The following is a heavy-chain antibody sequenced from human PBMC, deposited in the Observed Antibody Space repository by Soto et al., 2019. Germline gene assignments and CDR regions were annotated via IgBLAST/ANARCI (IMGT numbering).Heavy chain of an antibody. D-gene: IGHD2-2*01. Sequence: QITLKESGPTLVKPTQTLTLTCTFSGFSLSTSGVGVGWIRQPPGKALEGLALIYWDDDKRYSPSLKSRLTXTXXTSQSQGVLTMTNMDPVDTAAYYCAGSSTYPFGDYWGQGTLVTVSS. V-gene: IGHV2-5*02. J-gene: IGHJ4*02. CDR3: AGSSTYPFGDY. CDR1: GFSLSTSGVG. CDR2: IYWDDDK.